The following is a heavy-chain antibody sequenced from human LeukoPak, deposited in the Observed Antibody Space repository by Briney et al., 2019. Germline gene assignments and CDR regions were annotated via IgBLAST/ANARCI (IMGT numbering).Heavy chain of an antibody. J-gene: IGHJ4*02. CDR1: GSGFTFNNYW. CDR3: ANFYTFGGVIVDY. V-gene: IGHV3-74*01. Sequence: GGSLRLSCAASGSGFTFNNYWMHWVRQAPGKGLVWVSRINADGSTTSYADSVRGRFTISRDNSKNTLYLQMNSLRAEDTAVYYCANFYTFGGVIVDYWGQGTLVTVSS. CDR2: INADGSTT. D-gene: IGHD3-16*02.